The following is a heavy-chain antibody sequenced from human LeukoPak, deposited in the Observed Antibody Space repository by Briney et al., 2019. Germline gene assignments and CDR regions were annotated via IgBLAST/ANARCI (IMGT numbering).Heavy chain of an antibody. D-gene: IGHD6-13*01. CDR2: ISYDGTNK. Sequence: GGSLRLSCAASGFTFSSYAMSWVRQAPGKGLEWVAVISYDGTNKYYADSVKGRFTITRDNSENTVYLQMNSLRAEDTAVYYCARGDKAWAAAPSTWGQGTLVTVSS. J-gene: IGHJ5*02. V-gene: IGHV3-30*04. CDR1: GFTFSSYA. CDR3: ARGDKAWAAAPST.